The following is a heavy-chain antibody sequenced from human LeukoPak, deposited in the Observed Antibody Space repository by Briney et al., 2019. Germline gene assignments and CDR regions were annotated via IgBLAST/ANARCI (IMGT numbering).Heavy chain of an antibody. D-gene: IGHD4-17*01. CDR1: GFTFSSYG. J-gene: IGHJ4*02. V-gene: IGHV3-23*01. Sequence: PGGSLRLSCAASGFTFSSYGMSWVRQAPGKGLEWVSGISGSGGSTYYADSVKGRFTLSRDNSKNTLYLQMNSLRADDTAVYYCAKDSDRGASVTDFDYWGQGTLVTASS. CDR2: ISGSGGST. CDR3: AKDSDRGASVTDFDY.